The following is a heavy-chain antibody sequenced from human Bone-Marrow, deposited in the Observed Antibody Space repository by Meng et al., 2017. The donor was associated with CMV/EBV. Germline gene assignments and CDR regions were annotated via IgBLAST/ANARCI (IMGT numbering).Heavy chain of an antibody. Sequence: GESLKISCAAPGFTFSSYGMHWVRQAPGKGLEWVAFIRYDGSNKYYADSVKGRFTISRDNSKNTLYLQMNSLRAEDTAVYYCAKDSGLVVANLPYYYYGMDVWGQGTTVTVSS. CDR3: AKDSGLVVANLPYYYYGMDV. V-gene: IGHV3-30*02. CDR2: IRYDGSNK. CDR1: GFTFSSYG. J-gene: IGHJ6*02. D-gene: IGHD2-15*01.